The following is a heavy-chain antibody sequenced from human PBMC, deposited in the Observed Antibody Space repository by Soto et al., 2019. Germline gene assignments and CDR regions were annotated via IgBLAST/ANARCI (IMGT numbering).Heavy chain of an antibody. CDR2: TYYKSKWYY. Sequence: PSQTLSLTCAISGVSVSSNTAGCDWVRQTPSRGLEWLGRTYYKSKWYYNSAVSVKSRITINPGTSKNQFSLQLNSVTPEDTAVYYCSRGSWDDVSGHYYMDVWGKGTTVTVSS. J-gene: IGHJ6*03. CDR1: GVSVSSNTAG. D-gene: IGHD3-3*01. CDR3: SRGSWDDVSGHYYMDV. V-gene: IGHV6-1*01.